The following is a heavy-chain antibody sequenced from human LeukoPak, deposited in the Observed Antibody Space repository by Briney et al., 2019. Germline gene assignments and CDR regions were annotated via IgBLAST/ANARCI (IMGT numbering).Heavy chain of an antibody. D-gene: IGHD3-16*01. CDR1: GFTSSSYS. CDR2: ISSSSSDYI. Sequence: GGSLRLSCAASGFTSSSYSMNWVRQAPGKGLEWVSSISSSSSDYIYYADSVKGRFTISRDNAKNSLYLQMNSLRAEDTALYYCAKDFHRLGEFDAFDIWGQGTMVTVSS. CDR3: AKDFHRLGEFDAFDI. J-gene: IGHJ3*02. V-gene: IGHV3-21*04.